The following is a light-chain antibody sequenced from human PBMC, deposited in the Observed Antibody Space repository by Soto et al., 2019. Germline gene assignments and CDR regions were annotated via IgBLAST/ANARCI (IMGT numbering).Light chain of an antibody. CDR2: DTN. V-gene: IGLV1-51*01. Sequence: QSVLTQPPSVSAAPGQKVTISCSGSGSNIGKNDVFWYLQLPGAAPKLLIYDTNKRPSGIPDRFSGSKSGTSATLGITGLQTGDEADYFCGTWDRRLSVVVFGGGTKLTVL. CDR3: GTWDRRLSVVV. J-gene: IGLJ2*01. CDR1: GSNIGKND.